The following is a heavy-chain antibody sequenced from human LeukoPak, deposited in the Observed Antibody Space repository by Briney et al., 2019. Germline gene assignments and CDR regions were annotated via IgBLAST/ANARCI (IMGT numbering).Heavy chain of an antibody. D-gene: IGHD6-19*01. V-gene: IGHV3-53*01. CDR2: IYSGGST. CDR3: VRGIAVAGIFDY. Sequence: GGSLRLSCAASGFTVSSNYMSWVRQAPGKGQEWVSVIYSGGSTYYADSVKGRFTISRDNSKNTLYLQMNSLRAEDTAVYYCVRGIAVAGIFDYWGQGTLVTVSS. J-gene: IGHJ4*02. CDR1: GFTVSSNY.